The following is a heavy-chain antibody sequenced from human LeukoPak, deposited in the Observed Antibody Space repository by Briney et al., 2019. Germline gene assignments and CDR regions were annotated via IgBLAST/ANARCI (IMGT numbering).Heavy chain of an antibody. CDR2: IYTSGST. CDR1: GSISGYY. CDR3: ARQKCTSASCLTKNAFDI. V-gene: IGHV4-4*09. D-gene: IGHD2-2*01. Sequence: SETLSLTCTVSGSISGYYWSWIRQPPGKGLEWIGYIYTSGSTNYNPSLESRVTISVDTSKNQFSLDLSSVTAADTAVYYCARQKCTSASCLTKNAFDIWGQGSMVTVSS. J-gene: IGHJ3*02.